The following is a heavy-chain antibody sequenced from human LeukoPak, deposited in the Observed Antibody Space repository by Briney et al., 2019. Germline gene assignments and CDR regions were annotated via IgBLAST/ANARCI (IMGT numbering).Heavy chain of an antibody. V-gene: IGHV4-59*01. CDR2: IYYSGST. J-gene: IGHJ6*03. CDR1: GGSISSYY. CDR3: ARGRVSSSTWYSTYYYYFYMDV. Sequence: SETLSLTCTVSGGSISSYYWSWIRQPPGKGLEWIGYIYYSGSTNYSPSLKSRVTISVDTSKNQFSLKLSSVTAADTAVYFCARGRVSSSTWYSTYYYYFYMDVWGKGTTVTVSS. D-gene: IGHD6-13*01.